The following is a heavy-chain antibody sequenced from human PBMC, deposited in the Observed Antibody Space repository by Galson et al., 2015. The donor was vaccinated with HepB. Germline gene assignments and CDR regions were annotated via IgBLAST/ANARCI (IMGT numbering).Heavy chain of an antibody. Sequence: SVKVSCKASGYTFTSYGISWVRQAPGQGLEWMGWISAYNGNTNYAQKLRGRVTMTTDTSTSTAYMELRSLRSDDTAVYYCARDPAVRWLRPGKSIFDYWGQGTLVTVSS. CDR3: ARDPAVRWLRPGKSIFDY. CDR2: ISAYNGNT. CDR1: GYTFTSYG. D-gene: IGHD5-12*01. V-gene: IGHV1-18*01. J-gene: IGHJ4*02.